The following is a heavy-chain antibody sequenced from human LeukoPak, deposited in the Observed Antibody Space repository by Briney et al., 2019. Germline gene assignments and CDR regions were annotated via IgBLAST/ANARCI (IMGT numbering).Heavy chain of an antibody. CDR3: ATDQNSSSWYDLDY. CDR1: GYTFTGYY. J-gene: IGHJ4*02. Sequence: ASVKVSCKASGYTFTGYYMHWVRQAPGHGLEWMGWINPNSGGTNYAQKFQGRVTMTRDTSISTAYMELGRLTSDDTAVYYCATDQNSSSWYDLDYWGQGTLVTVSS. V-gene: IGHV1-2*02. D-gene: IGHD6-13*01. CDR2: INPNSGGT.